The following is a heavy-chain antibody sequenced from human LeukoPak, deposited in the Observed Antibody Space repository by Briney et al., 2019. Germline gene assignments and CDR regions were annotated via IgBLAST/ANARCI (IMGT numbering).Heavy chain of an antibody. Sequence: SETLSLTCTVSGGSISSYYWSWIRQPPRKGLEWIGYIYYSGSTNYNPSLKSRVTISVDTSKNQFSLKLSSVTAADTAVYYCAREVRSYYYYMDVWGKGTTVTISS. CDR1: GGSISSYY. CDR3: AREVRSYYYYMDV. V-gene: IGHV4-59*01. CDR2: IYYSGST. J-gene: IGHJ6*03.